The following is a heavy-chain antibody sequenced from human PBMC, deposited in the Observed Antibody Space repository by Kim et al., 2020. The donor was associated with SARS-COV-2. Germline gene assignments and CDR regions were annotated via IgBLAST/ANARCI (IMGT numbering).Heavy chain of an antibody. CDR3: ARVIWGTYRYTDY. CDR1: GYTFTNNA. Sequence: ASVKVSCKASGYTFTNNAISWVRQAPGQGLEWMGWINTDTGNPTYAQAFTRRFVFSVDTSVTTAYLQISSLEAGDTALYYCARVIWGTYRYTDYCVQGTL. J-gene: IGHJ4*02. CDR2: INTDTGNP. V-gene: IGHV7-4-1*02. D-gene: IGHD3-16*02.